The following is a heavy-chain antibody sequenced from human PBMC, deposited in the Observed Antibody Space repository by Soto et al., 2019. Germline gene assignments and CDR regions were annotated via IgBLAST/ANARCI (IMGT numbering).Heavy chain of an antibody. Sequence: SVKVSCKASGFTFTSSAVQWVRQARGQRLEWIGWIVVGSGNTNYAQKFQERVTITRDMSTSTAYMELSSLRSEDTAVYYCAADFPLNDILIAARRSYYYYGMDAWGQGTTVTVS. D-gene: IGHD6-6*01. CDR2: IVVGSGNT. CDR1: GFTFTSSA. V-gene: IGHV1-58*01. CDR3: AADFPLNDILIAARRSYYYYGMDA. J-gene: IGHJ6*02.